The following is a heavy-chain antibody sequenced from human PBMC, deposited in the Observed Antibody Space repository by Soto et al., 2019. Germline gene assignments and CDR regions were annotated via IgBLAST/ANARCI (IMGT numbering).Heavy chain of an antibody. V-gene: IGHV1-18*01. D-gene: IGHD3-16*01. CDR3: AKVGVGKNNHSKNHNVYYYCYMDV. J-gene: IGHJ6*03. CDR2: ISAYNGNT. CDR1: GYTFTSYG. Sequence: QVQLVQSGAEVKKPGASVKVSCKASGYTFTSYGISWVRQAPGQGLEWMGWISAYNGNTNYAQKLKGRVTMTTDTSTSKAYMELRSLRSDDTAVYYCAKVGVGKNNHSKNHNVYYYCYMDVWGKGTTVTVSS.